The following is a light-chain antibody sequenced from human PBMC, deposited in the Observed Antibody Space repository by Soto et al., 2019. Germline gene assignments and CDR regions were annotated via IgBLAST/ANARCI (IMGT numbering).Light chain of an antibody. J-gene: IGKJ4*01. V-gene: IGKV1-6*01. Sequence: IQMTQSPSSLSASVEDRAIITCRASQSISNHLNWYQQKPGKAPKLLIYAASTLQSGVPSRFSGSGFGTDFTLTISSLQPDDFATYYCLQDYSYPLTFGGGTKVDI. CDR3: LQDYSYPLT. CDR2: AAS. CDR1: QSISNH.